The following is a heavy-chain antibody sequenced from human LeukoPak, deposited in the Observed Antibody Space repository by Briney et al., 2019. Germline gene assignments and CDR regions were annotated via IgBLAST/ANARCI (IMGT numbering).Heavy chain of an antibody. D-gene: IGHD3-22*01. Sequence: SETLSLTCAVYGGTFSGYYWSWIRQPPGKGVEWIGEIYHSGSINHNPSLKSRVTISLDTSKNQFSLKLTSVTAADTAVYYCARGTYDSSGYYLDYWGQGTLVTVSS. J-gene: IGHJ4*02. CDR2: IYHSGSI. CDR1: GGTFSGYY. V-gene: IGHV4-34*01. CDR3: ARGTYDSSGYYLDY.